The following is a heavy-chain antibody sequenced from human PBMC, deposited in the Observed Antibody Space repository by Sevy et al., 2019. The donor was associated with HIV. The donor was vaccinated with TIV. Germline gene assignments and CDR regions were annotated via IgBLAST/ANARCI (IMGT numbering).Heavy chain of an antibody. D-gene: IGHD3-10*01. Sequence: GGSLRLSCVASGFTFSTYAMNWVRQAPGKGLEWVSVISDSGYSTNYADFVKGRFTISRDNSKNTLYLQMNSLRAEDTAVYYRAKDWFYYYYGMDVWGQGTTVTVSS. CDR1: GFTFSTYA. V-gene: IGHV3-23*01. CDR2: ISDSGYST. J-gene: IGHJ6*02. CDR3: AKDWFYYYYGMDV.